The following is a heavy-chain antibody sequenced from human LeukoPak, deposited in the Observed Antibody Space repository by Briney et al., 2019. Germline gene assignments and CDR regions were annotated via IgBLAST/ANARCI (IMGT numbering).Heavy chain of an antibody. Sequence: PGGSLRLSCAASGFTFDDYAMHWVRQAPGKGLEWVSGISWNSGSIGYADSVKGRFTISRDNAKNSLYLQMNSLRAEDTAVYYCARETTVTTGYWGQGTLVTVSS. CDR2: ISWNSGSI. D-gene: IGHD4-11*01. V-gene: IGHV3-9*01. CDR1: GFTFDDYA. CDR3: ARETTVTTGY. J-gene: IGHJ4*02.